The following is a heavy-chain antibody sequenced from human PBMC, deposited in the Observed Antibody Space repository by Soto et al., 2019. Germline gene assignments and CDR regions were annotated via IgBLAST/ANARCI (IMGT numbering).Heavy chain of an antibody. Sequence: QPGGSLRLSCAASGFTFSSYAMSWVRQAPGKGLEWVSGISGSGDSTYYADSVKGRFTISRDNSKNTLYLQMNSLRAEDMAVYYCAKGVPGIAVAGTGYFQHWGQGTLVTVSS. V-gene: IGHV3-23*01. J-gene: IGHJ1*01. CDR2: ISGSGDST. CDR1: GFTFSSYA. CDR3: AKGVPGIAVAGTGYFQH. D-gene: IGHD6-19*01.